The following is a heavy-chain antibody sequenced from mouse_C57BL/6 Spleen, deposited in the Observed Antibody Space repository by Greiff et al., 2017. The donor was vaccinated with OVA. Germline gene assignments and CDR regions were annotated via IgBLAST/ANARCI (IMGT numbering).Heavy chain of an antibody. D-gene: IGHD2-4*01. CDR1: GYSITRGYD. V-gene: IGHV3-1*01. J-gene: IGHJ2*01. CDR2: ISYSGST. Sequence: EVTLVESGPGMVKPSQSLSLTCTVTGYSITRGYDWHWIRHFPGNKLEWMGYISYSGSTNYNPSLKSRISITHDTSKNHFFLKLKSVTTEDTATYYCARVGLRRGFDYWGQGTTLTVSS. CDR3: ARVGLRRGFDY.